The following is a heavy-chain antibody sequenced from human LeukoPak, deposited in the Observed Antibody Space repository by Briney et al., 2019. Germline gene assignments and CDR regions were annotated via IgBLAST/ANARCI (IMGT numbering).Heavy chain of an antibody. CDR1: GFTFSSYW. V-gene: IGHV3-7*04. D-gene: IGHD2-21*02. CDR2: IKQDGSEK. Sequence: GGSLRLSCAASGFTFSSYWMSWVRQAPGKGLEWVANIKQDGSEKYYVDSVKGRFTISRDNAKNSLYLQMNSLRAEDTAVYYCARGWINCGGDCYSFDYWGQGTLVTVSS. CDR3: ARGWINCGGDCYSFDY. J-gene: IGHJ4*02.